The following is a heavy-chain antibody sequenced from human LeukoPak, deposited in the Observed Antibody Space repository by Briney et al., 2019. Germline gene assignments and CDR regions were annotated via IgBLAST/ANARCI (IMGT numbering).Heavy chain of an antibody. CDR2: MTTDGNRP. J-gene: IGHJ4*02. CDR1: GFTFCSHR. D-gene: IGHD2-2*01. V-gene: IGHV3-74*01. CDR3: ARGRIDWRSTSCYGGGCDY. Sequence: PGGSLRLSCAASGFTFCSHRMYWVGHAPGKGLERVSRMTTDGNRPNYADSVKGRFTISRDNAKNMLHLKMNSLRGEDRAVYYFARGRIDWRSTSCYGGGCDYWGQGTLVSVST.